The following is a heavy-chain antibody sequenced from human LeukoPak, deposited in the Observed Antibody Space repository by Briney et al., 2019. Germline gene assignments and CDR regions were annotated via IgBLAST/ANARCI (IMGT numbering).Heavy chain of an antibody. J-gene: IGHJ4*02. V-gene: IGHV3-20*04. Sequence: GGSLRLSCAASGFTFDDYGMSWVRQAPGKGLEWVSGINWNGGSTGYADSVKGRFTISRDNAKKTVYLQMNSLRAEDAAVYYCAKGGGTGYSSSWYSNWGQGTLVTVSS. D-gene: IGHD6-13*01. CDR1: GFTFDDYG. CDR3: AKGGGTGYSSSWYSN. CDR2: INWNGGST.